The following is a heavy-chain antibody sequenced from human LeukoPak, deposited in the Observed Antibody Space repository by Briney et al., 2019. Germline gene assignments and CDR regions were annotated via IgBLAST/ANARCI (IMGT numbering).Heavy chain of an antibody. CDR3: ARGFTAMDDFDY. CDR1: GGSISSYY. CDR2: IYYSGST. J-gene: IGHJ4*02. D-gene: IGHD5-18*01. V-gene: IGHV4-59*01. Sequence: SETLSLTCTVSGGSISSYYWSWIRQPPGKGLEWIGYIYYSGSTNYNPSFKSRVTISVDTSKNQFSLKLSSVTAADTAVYYCARGFTAMDDFDYWGQGTLVTVSS.